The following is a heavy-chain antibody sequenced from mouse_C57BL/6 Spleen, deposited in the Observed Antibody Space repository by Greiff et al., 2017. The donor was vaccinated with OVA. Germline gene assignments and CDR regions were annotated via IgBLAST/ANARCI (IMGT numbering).Heavy chain of an antibody. V-gene: IGHV5-16*01. D-gene: IGHD2-2*01. CDR1: GFTFSDYY. CDR3: ARDGGGYDY. Sequence: EVQRVESEGGLVQPGSSMKLSCTASGFTFSDYYMAWVRQVPEKGLEWVANINYDGSSTYYLDSLKSRFIISRDNAKNILYLQMSSLKSEDTATYYCARDGGGYDYWGQGTTRTVSS. J-gene: IGHJ2*01. CDR2: INYDGSST.